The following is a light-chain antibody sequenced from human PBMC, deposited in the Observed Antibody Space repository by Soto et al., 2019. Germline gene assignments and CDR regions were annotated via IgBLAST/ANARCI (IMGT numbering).Light chain of an antibody. V-gene: IGKV3D-20*01. CDR1: QSFSSSY. CDR2: DAS. Sequence: EIVLTQSPATLSLSPGERATLSYGVSQSFSSSYLAWYQQKPGLAPRLLIFDASSRATGIPDRFSGSGSGTDFTLTISRLEPEDFVVYYCQQYGSSPPTFGHGTRLEI. J-gene: IGKJ5*01. CDR3: QQYGSSPPT.